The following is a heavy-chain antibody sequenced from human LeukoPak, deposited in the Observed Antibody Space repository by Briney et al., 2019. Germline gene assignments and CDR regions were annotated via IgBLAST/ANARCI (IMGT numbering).Heavy chain of an antibody. D-gene: IGHD3-10*01. J-gene: IGHJ6*03. CDR2: ISGSGGST. CDR1: GFTFSSYA. V-gene: IGHV3-23*01. CDR3: ARVWDYYYYMDV. Sequence: GGSLRLSCAASGFTFSSYAMSWVRQAPGKGLEWVSAISGSGGSTYYADSVKGRFTISRDNAKNSLYLQMNSLRAEDTAVYYCARVWDYYYYMDVWGKGTTVTVSS.